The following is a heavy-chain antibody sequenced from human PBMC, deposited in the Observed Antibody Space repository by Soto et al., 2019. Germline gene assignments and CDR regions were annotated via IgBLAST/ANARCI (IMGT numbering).Heavy chain of an antibody. CDR3: AATVTTSFFAY. CDR1: GFSLSTSGVG. D-gene: IGHD4-17*01. J-gene: IGHJ4*02. CDR2: IYWDDDK. Sequence: QITLKESGPPLVKPTQTLTLTCTFSGFSLSTSGVGVGWIRQPPGKALEWLALIYWDDDKRYSPSLKSRLTLTTDTSKNQVVLTMTNMDPVDTATYYCAATVTTSFFAYWGQGTLVTVSS. V-gene: IGHV2-5*02.